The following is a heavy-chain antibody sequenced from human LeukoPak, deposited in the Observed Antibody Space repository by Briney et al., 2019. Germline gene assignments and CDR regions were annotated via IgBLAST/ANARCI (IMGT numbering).Heavy chain of an antibody. CDR1: GFIVSNYY. J-gene: IGHJ4*02. D-gene: IGHD2-15*01. Sequence: TGGSLRLSCAASGFIVSNYYMSWVRQAPGKGLEWVSVIFSGGTTHYADSVKGRFTISRDISKNTLYLQMNSLRDEDAAVYYCAKGHSGSCYSGYDHWGQGTLVTVSS. V-gene: IGHV3-53*01. CDR3: AKGHSGSCYSGYDH. CDR2: IFSGGTT.